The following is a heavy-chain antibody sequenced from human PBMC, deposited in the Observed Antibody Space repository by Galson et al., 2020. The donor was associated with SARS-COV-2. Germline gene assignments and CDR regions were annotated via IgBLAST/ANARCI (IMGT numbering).Heavy chain of an antibody. CDR3: AGQPPGIAVAGTGAFDI. V-gene: IGHV1-69*05. CDR1: GGTFSSYA. Sequence: ASVKVSCKASGGTFSSYAISWVRQAPGQGLEWMGGIIPIFGTANYAQKFQGRVTITTDESTSTAYMELSSLRSEDTAVYYCAGQPPGIAVAGTGAFDIWGQGTMVTVSS. J-gene: IGHJ3*02. CDR2: IIPIFGTA. D-gene: IGHD6-19*01.